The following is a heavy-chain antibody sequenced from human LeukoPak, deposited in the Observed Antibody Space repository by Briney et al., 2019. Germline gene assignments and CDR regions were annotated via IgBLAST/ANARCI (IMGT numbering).Heavy chain of an antibody. CDR3: ARPLIVVVINDAFDI. D-gene: IGHD3-22*01. Sequence: PGRSLRLSCAASGFTFSSYAVHWVRQAPGKGLEWVAVISYDGSNKYYADSVKGRFTISRDNSKNTLYLQMNSLRAEDTAVYYCARPLIVVVINDAFDIWGQGTMVTVSS. V-gene: IGHV3-30-3*01. CDR1: GFTFSSYA. CDR2: ISYDGSNK. J-gene: IGHJ3*02.